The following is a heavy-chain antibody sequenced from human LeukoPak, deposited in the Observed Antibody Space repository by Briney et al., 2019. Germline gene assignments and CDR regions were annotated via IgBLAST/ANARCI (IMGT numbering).Heavy chain of an antibody. CDR1: GGTFSSYA. V-gene: IGHV1-69*05. CDR3: ASVTPSSGSYYDY. J-gene: IGHJ4*02. D-gene: IGHD1-26*01. Sequence: SVKVSCKASGGTFSSYAINWVRQAPGQGLEWMGGIIPIFGTANYAQKFQGRVTITTDESTSTAYMELSSLRSEDTAVYYCASVTPSSGSYYDYWGQGTLVTVSS. CDR2: IIPIFGTA.